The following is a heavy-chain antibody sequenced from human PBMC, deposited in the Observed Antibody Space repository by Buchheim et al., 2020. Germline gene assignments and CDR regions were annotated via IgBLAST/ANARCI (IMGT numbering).Heavy chain of an antibody. V-gene: IGHV3-7*03. Sequence: EVQLVESGGGLVQPGGSLRLSCAASGFTFSSYWMSWVRQAPGKGLEWVANIKQDGSEKYYVDSVKGRFTISRDNAKNSLYLQMNSLRAEDTAVYYCARDNINYGSGSYYNVDWFDPWGQGTL. J-gene: IGHJ5*02. CDR3: ARDNINYGSGSYYNVDWFDP. D-gene: IGHD3-10*01. CDR1: GFTFSSYW. CDR2: IKQDGSEK.